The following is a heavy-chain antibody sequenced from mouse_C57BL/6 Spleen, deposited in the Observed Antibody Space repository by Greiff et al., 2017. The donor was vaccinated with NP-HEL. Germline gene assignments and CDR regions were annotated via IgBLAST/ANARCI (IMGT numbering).Heavy chain of an antibody. V-gene: IGHV3-6*01. J-gene: IGHJ3*01. CDR3: ARGWARYYGSSYDFAY. CDR2: ISYDGSN. D-gene: IGHD1-1*01. CDR1: GYSITSGYY. Sequence: EVKLQESGPGLVKPSQSLSLTCSVTGYSITSGYYWNWIRQFPGNKLEWMGYISYDGSNNYNPSLKNRISITRDTSKNQFFLKLNSVTTEDTATYYCARGWARYYGSSYDFAYWGQGTLVTVSA.